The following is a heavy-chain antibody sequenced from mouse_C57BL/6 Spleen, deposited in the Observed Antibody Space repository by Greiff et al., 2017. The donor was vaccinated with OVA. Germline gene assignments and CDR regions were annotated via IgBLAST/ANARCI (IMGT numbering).Heavy chain of an antibody. J-gene: IGHJ4*01. D-gene: IGHD1-1*01. CDR1: GYTFTEYT. Sequence: VKLMESGAELVKPGASVKLSCKASGYTFTEYTIHWVKQRSGQGLEWIGWFYPGSGSIKYNEKFKDKATLTADKSSSTVYMELSRLTSEDSAVYFCARHEVTVDAMDYWGQGTSVTVSS. V-gene: IGHV1-62-2*01. CDR2: FYPGSGSI. CDR3: ARHEVTVDAMDY.